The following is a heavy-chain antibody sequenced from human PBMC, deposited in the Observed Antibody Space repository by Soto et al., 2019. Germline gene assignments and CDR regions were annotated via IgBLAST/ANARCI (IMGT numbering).Heavy chain of an antibody. J-gene: IGHJ4*02. D-gene: IGHD1-7*01. CDR1: GFTFSDFE. CDR2: ISYDGSNQ. Sequence: QVQLVESGGGVVQPGRSLRLSCSASGFTFSDFEMYWVRQAPGKGLDWVSFISYDGSNQYYAGSVKGRFTVSRDNSKTTLFLLMNSLSPEDTAVYFCARRTGTAPRFDYWGQGTLVTVSS. V-gene: IGHV3-30-3*01. CDR3: ARRTGTAPRFDY.